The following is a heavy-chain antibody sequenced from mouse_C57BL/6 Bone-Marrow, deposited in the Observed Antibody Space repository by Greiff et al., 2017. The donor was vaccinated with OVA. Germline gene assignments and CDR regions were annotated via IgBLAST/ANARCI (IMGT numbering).Heavy chain of an antibody. V-gene: IGHV5-6*01. Sequence: EVKLVESGGDLVKPGGSLKLSCAASGFTFSSYGMSWVRQTPDKRLEWVATISSGGSYTYYPDSVKGRFTISRDNAKNTLYLHMSSLKSEDTAMYYCARHRDYGSFFDYWGQGTTLTVSS. D-gene: IGHD1-1*01. J-gene: IGHJ2*01. CDR3: ARHRDYGSFFDY. CDR1: GFTFSSYG. CDR2: ISSGGSYT.